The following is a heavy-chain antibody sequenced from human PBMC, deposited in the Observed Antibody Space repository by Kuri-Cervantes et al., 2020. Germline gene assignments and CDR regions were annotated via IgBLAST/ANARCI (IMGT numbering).Heavy chain of an antibody. CDR2: ISYDGSNK. V-gene: IGHV3-30*18. CDR3: AKGQIYGSGMNWFDP. J-gene: IGHJ5*02. Sequence: GESLKISCAASGFTFSSYGMHWVRQAPGKGLEWVAVISYDGSNKYYADSVKGRFTISRDNSKNTLYLQMNSLRAEDTAVYYCAKGQIYGSGMNWFDPWGQGTPVTVSS. CDR1: GFTFSSYG. D-gene: IGHD3-10*01.